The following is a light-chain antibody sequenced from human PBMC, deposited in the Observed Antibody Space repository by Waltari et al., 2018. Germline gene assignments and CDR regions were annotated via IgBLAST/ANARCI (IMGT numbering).Light chain of an antibody. Sequence: QPVVTQEPSLTVSPGGTVTLTCVSSTEAVSSGNTPTWLQQKPGQAPRILIYSASNRHSWTPARFSGSLLEGKAALPLSGVKPDDEADYYCLLSSGGAWVFGGGTKLTVL. CDR3: LLSSGGAWV. V-gene: IGLV7-43*01. CDR1: TEAVSSGNT. J-gene: IGLJ3*02. CDR2: SAS.